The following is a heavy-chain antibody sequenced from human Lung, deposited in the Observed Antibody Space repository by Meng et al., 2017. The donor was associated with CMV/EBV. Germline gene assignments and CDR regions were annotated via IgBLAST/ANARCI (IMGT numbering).Heavy chain of an antibody. V-gene: IGHV4-39*01. D-gene: IGHD1-26*01. Sequence: SETXSLXXTVSDVSISNSSFFWGWIRQPPGKGLKWIGSFFHSGDTYSNPSLRSRVAISVDTSKNQFSLRLNSVTATDTAVYYCARHLRGYSWPKSDWGQGTLVXVSS. J-gene: IGHJ4*02. CDR1: DVSISNSSFF. CDR3: ARHLRGYSWPKSD. CDR2: FFHSGDT.